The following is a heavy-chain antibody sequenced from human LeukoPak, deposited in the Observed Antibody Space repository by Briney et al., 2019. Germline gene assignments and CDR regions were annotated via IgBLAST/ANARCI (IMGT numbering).Heavy chain of an antibody. D-gene: IGHD6-19*01. CDR3: VRIAVADTYNAFDI. CDR2: IYPSDSDT. V-gene: IGHV5-51*01. CDR1: GYSFTNYW. J-gene: IGHJ3*02. Sequence: TGESLKISCKGSGYSFTNYWIGWVRQMSGKGLECMGIIYPSDSDTRYSPSFQGQVTISADNSISTAYLQWSSLKASDTAMYYCVRIAVADTYNAFDIWGQGTMVTVSS.